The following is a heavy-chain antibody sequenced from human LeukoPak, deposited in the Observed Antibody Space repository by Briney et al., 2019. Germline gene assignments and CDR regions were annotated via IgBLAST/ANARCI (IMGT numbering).Heavy chain of an antibody. CDR2: ISYDGSNN. CDR3: ARGGGFYGSGSYSDY. D-gene: IGHD3-10*01. J-gene: IGHJ4*02. V-gene: IGHV3-30-3*01. CDR1: GFTFSSYA. Sequence: TGRSLRLSCAASGFTFSSYAMHWVRQAPGKGLEWVAVISYDGSNNYYADSVTGRFTISRDNSKNILYLQLNSVRTEETAAYYCARGGGFYGSGSYSDYWGQGTLVTVSS.